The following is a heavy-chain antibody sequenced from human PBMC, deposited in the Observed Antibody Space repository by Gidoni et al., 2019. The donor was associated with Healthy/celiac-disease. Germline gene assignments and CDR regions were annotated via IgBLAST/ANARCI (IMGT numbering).Heavy chain of an antibody. J-gene: IGHJ4*02. V-gene: IGHV1-2*02. CDR2: IKPNSGGT. D-gene: IGHD2-2*01. CDR1: GDTFTGYY. CDR3: ARVLFKRVVPAAAGVDY. Sequence: QVQLVQSGAEVKKPGASVKVSCKASGDTFTGYYMLWVRQAPGQGLAGMGWIKPNSGGTNYAQKFQGRVTMTRDTSISTAYMELSRLRSDDTAVYYCARVLFKRVVPAAAGVDYWGQGTLVTVSS.